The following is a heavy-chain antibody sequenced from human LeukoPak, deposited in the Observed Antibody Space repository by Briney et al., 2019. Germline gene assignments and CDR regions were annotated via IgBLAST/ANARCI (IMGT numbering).Heavy chain of an antibody. CDR1: GGSISSHY. J-gene: IGHJ6*03. V-gene: IGHV4-59*11. Sequence: SETLSLTCTVSGGSISSHYWSWIRQPPGKGLEWIGYIYYSGSTNYNPSLKSRVTISVDTSKNQFSLKLSSVTAADTAVYYCARSKMYYDFSYYYMDVWGKGTTVTVPS. CDR3: ARSKMYYDFSYYYMDV. CDR2: IYYSGST. D-gene: IGHD3-3*01.